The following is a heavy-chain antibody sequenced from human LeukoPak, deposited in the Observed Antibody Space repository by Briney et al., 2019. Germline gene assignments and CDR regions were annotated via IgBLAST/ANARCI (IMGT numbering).Heavy chain of an antibody. CDR2: ISGSGYST. J-gene: IGHJ5*02. V-gene: IGHV3-23*01. D-gene: IGHD3-10*01. CDR3: AKSGSGTFRPFS. Sequence: GSLRLSCAASGFTFSSYAMSWVRQAPGKGLEWVSLISGSGYSTYYADSVKGRFTISRDDSNNMLSLQMNGLRADDTALYYCAKSGSGTFRPFSWGQGTLVTVSS. CDR1: GFTFSSYA.